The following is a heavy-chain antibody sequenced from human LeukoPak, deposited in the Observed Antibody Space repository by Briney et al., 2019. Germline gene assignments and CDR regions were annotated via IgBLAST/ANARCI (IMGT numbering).Heavy chain of an antibody. Sequence: SETLSLTCTVSGGSISSYYWSWIRQPPGKGLEWIGYIYYSGNTNYNPSLKSRVTISVDPSKNQFSLKLSSVTAADTAVYYCASGSYSPDAFDTWGQGTMVTVSS. CDR1: GGSISSYY. V-gene: IGHV4-59*01. CDR2: IYYSGNT. CDR3: ASGSYSPDAFDT. D-gene: IGHD1-26*01. J-gene: IGHJ3*02.